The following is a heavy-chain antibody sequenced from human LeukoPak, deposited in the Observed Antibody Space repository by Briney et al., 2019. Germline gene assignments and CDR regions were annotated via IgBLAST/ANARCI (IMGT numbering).Heavy chain of an antibody. Sequence: GGSLRLSCAASGFTFSSYAMSWVRQAPGKGLEWVSAISGSGGSTYYADSVKGRFTISRDNSKNTLYLQMNSLRAEDTAVYYCAKDHTIFGVATPQPSDYWGQGTLVTVSS. J-gene: IGHJ4*02. CDR2: ISGSGGST. D-gene: IGHD3-3*01. CDR3: AKDHTIFGVATPQPSDY. CDR1: GFTFSSYA. V-gene: IGHV3-23*01.